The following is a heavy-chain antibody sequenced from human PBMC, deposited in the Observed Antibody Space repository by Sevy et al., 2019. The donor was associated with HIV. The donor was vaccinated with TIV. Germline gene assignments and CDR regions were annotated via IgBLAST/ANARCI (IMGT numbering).Heavy chain of an antibody. Sequence: SQTLSLTCAISGDSVSNNIAAWNWIRQSPSTGLEWLGRTYYKSEWYFDYAVSVKGRIVISPDTSKNQFSLQLNSVNPDDTAVYYCARDQNWGYDSWGQGTLVTVSS. CDR1: GDSVSNNIAA. J-gene: IGHJ4*02. CDR3: ARDQNWGYDS. D-gene: IGHD7-27*01. CDR2: TYYKSEWYF. V-gene: IGHV6-1*01.